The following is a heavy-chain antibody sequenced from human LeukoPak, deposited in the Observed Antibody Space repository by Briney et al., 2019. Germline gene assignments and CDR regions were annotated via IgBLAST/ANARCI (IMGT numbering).Heavy chain of an antibody. Sequence: PGGSLRLSCAVSGITFNYYWIHWVRQAPGEGLVWVSRINSDGSTTSYADSVEGRFTISRDNAKNTLYLQMSSLRVEDTAVYFCAREGVAGALDDWGQGTVVTVSS. CDR3: AREGVAGALDD. V-gene: IGHV3-74*01. CDR1: GITFNYYW. CDR2: INSDGSTT. D-gene: IGHD6-19*01. J-gene: IGHJ4*02.